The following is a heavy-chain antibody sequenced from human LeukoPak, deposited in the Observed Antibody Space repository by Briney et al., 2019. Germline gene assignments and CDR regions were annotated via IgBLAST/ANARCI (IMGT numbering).Heavy chain of an antibody. CDR3: ARVPGVTRYFDS. V-gene: IGHV3-7*01. CDR1: GFTFTCCW. J-gene: IGHJ4*02. Sequence: PGGSLRLSCAASGFTFTCCWMSWVRHTPGQGLELVASIKQDGREKFYADSVKGRFTISRDNAKNSLYLQVNSLRAEDTAVYYCARVPGVTRYFDSWGQGILVTVSS. CDR2: IKQDGREK. D-gene: IGHD4-23*01.